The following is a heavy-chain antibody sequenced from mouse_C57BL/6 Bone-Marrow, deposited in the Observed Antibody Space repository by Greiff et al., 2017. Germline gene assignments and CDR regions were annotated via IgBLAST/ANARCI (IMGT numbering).Heavy chain of an antibody. CDR2: IDPENGYT. V-gene: IGHV14-4*01. Sequence: VQLQQSGAELVRPGASVKLSCTASGFNIKDDYMHWVKQRPEQGLEWIGWIDPENGYTEYASKFQGKATITAEPSSNTAYLQLSSLTSEDTAVYYCTTVVPGDYWGQGTSVTVSS. CDR3: TTVVPGDY. D-gene: IGHD1-1*01. CDR1: GFNIKDDY. J-gene: IGHJ4*01.